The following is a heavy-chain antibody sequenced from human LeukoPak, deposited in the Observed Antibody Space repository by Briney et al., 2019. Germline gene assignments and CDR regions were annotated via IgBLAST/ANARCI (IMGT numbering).Heavy chain of an antibody. CDR2: IISEGSSI. V-gene: IGHV3-74*03. D-gene: IGHD5-12*01. CDR3: AREGRVSGYDFDC. CDR1: GFTFSSYW. J-gene: IGHJ4*02. Sequence: GGSLRLSCAASGFTFSSYWWHWVRQAPGKVLVWVSRIISEGSSITYADSVKGGFTSSRDNPKNPPYLQMNSRRVEDTAVYYCAREGRVSGYDFDCWGQGTLVTVSS.